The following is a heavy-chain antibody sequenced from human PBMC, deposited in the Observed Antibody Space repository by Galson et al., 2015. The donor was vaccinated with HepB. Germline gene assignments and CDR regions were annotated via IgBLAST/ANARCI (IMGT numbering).Heavy chain of an antibody. D-gene: IGHD6-25*01. J-gene: IGHJ4*02. CDR3: AKDVRGYRQSNYFDY. Sequence: SLRLSCAASGFTFRNYGIHWVRQAPGKGLEWVAVISYDGSNTYYADSVKGRFTISRDNTKNTLYLYMSSLSAEDTAVYYCAKDVRGYRQSNYFDYWGQGTLVTVS. CDR2: ISYDGSNT. V-gene: IGHV3-30*18. CDR1: GFTFRNYG.